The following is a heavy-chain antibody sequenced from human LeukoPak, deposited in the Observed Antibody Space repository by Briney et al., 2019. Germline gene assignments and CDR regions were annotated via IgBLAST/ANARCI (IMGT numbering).Heavy chain of an antibody. CDR2: ISWNSGSI. J-gene: IGHJ4*02. D-gene: IGHD3-9*01. CDR3: AKDIRDFDWSYFDY. V-gene: IGHV3-9*01. CDR1: GFTFDDYA. Sequence: SLRLSCAASGFTFDDYAMHLVRQAPGEGLEWVSGISWNSGSIGYADSVKGRFTISRDNAKNSLYLQMNSLRAEDTALYYCAKDIRDFDWSYFDYWGQGTLVTVSS.